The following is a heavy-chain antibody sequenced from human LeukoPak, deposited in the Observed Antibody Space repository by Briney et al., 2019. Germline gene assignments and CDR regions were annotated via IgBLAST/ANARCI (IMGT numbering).Heavy chain of an antibody. V-gene: IGHV3-23*01. Sequence: GGTLRLSCAASGFTFSSYGMSWVRQAPGKGLEWVSAISGSGGSTYYADSVKGRFTISRDNAKNTLYLQMNSLRAEDTAVYYCVLLSLTPGWGQGTLVTVSS. J-gene: IGHJ4*02. CDR2: ISGSGGST. CDR1: GFTFSSYG. D-gene: IGHD3-10*01. CDR3: VLLSLTPG.